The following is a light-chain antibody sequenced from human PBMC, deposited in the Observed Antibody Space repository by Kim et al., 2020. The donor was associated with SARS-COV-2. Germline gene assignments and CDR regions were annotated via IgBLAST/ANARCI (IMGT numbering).Light chain of an antibody. Sequence: IQLTQSPSSLSASVGDRVTITGRASQYISSSLAWYQQKPGRAPKPLIYAASTLQTGVPSRFSGSGSGTDFSLTISSLQPEDFATYYCQQFNSFPRTFGQGTKVDIK. CDR2: AAS. V-gene: IGKV1-9*01. J-gene: IGKJ1*01. CDR3: QQFNSFPRT. CDR1: QYISSS.